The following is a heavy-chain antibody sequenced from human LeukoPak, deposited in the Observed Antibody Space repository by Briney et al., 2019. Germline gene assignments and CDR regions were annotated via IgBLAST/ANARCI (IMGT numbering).Heavy chain of an antibody. D-gene: IGHD2-2*01. CDR1: GGSFSGYY. CDR3: AITKYQLLSY. J-gene: IGHJ4*02. V-gene: IGHV4-34*01. CDR2: INHSGGT. Sequence: SETLSLTCAVYGGSFSGYYWSWIRQPPGKGLEWIGEINHSGGTNYNPSLKSRVTISVDTSKNQFSLKLSSVTAADTAVYYCAITKYQLLSYWGQGTLVTVSS.